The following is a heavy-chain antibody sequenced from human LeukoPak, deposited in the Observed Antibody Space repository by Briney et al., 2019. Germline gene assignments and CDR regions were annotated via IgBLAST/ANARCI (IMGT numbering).Heavy chain of an antibody. Sequence: GGSLRLSCAASGFSFSDYWMHWVRQAPGKGLEWVARVKTDGSIAYYADSVRGRFIISRDNTKNTLYLQMNSLRAEDTAVYYCARNPAKVFPAVYWGQGTLVTVSS. V-gene: IGHV3-74*01. CDR1: GFSFSDYW. CDR3: ARNPAKVFPAVY. D-gene: IGHD2-2*01. CDR2: VKTDGSIA. J-gene: IGHJ4*02.